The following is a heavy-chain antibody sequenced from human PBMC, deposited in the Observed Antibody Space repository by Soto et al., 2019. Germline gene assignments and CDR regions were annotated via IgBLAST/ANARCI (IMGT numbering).Heavy chain of an antibody. V-gene: IGHV3-23*01. CDR2: ISGSGGST. D-gene: IGHD1-26*01. J-gene: IGHJ3*02. CDR1: GFTFSSYA. CDR3: ANCQEVGHDAFDI. Sequence: GGSLRLSCAASGFTFSSYAMSWVRQAPGKGLEWVSAISGSGGSTYYADSVKGRFTISRDNSKNTLYLQMNSLRAEDPAVYYRANCQEVGHDAFDIWGQGTMVTVSS.